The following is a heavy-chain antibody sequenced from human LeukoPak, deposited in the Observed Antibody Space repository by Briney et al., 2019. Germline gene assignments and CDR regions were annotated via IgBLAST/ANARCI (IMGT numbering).Heavy chain of an antibody. Sequence: GESLKISRKGSEYSFATYWIGWVRQMPGQGLEWMGIIFPGDSDTRYSPSFQGQVTISADKSISTAYLQWSSLKASDTAIYYCASEYCSGGNCYFDYWGQGTLVTVSS. J-gene: IGHJ4*02. CDR3: ASEYCSGGNCYFDY. V-gene: IGHV5-51*01. CDR2: IFPGDSDT. CDR1: EYSFATYW. D-gene: IGHD2-15*01.